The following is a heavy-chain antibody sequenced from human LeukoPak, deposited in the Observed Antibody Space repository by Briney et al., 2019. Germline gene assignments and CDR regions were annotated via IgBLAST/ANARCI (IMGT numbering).Heavy chain of an antibody. CDR3: AKRVTVTTKYFDS. D-gene: IGHD4-17*01. J-gene: IGHJ4*02. V-gene: IGHV3-23*01. CDR2: IGTGGET. CDR1: GFIFSAYA. Sequence: PGGSLRLSCAASGFIFSAYAMSWVRQAPGQGLEWVSVIGTGGETHYADSVRGRFTISRSNVKNTLYLQMNSLRAEDTAVYYCAKRVTVTTKYFDSWGQGTLVTVSS.